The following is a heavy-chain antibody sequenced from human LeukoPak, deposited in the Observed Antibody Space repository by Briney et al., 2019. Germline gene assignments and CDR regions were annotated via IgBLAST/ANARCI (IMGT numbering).Heavy chain of an antibody. D-gene: IGHD3-22*01. Sequence: SETLSLTCTVSGVSIRSGSYYWSWIRQPAGKGLEWIGRIYTSGSTNYNPSLKSRVTISVDTSKNQFSLKLSSVTAADTAVYYCARGGGDVRRAYYYDSSGYRVLDYWGQGTLVTVSS. CDR1: GVSIRSGSYY. CDR3: ARGGGDVRRAYYYDSSGYRVLDY. J-gene: IGHJ4*02. V-gene: IGHV4-61*02. CDR2: IYTSGST.